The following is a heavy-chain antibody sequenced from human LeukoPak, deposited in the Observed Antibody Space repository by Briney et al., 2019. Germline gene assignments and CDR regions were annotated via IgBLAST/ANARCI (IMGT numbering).Heavy chain of an antibody. V-gene: IGHV1-2*02. Sequence: SVKVSCKASGYTFSGYYMHWVRQAPGQGLEWMGWINPNSGGTNYAQKFQGRVTMTRDTSISTAYMELSRLRSDDTAVYYCARALYCSGGSCYSTRWFDPWGQGTLVTVSS. CDR1: GYTFSGYY. J-gene: IGHJ5*02. D-gene: IGHD2-15*01. CDR2: INPNSGGT. CDR3: ARALYCSGGSCYSTRWFDP.